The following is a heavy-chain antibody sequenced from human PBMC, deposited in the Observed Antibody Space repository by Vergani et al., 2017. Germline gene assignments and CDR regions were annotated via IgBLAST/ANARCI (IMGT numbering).Heavy chain of an antibody. CDR3: ARDRSSSIGWKGDFDY. V-gene: IGHV3-33*01. Sequence: QVQLVESGGGVVQPGRSLRLSCAASGFTFSSYGMHWVRQAPGKGLEWVAVIWYDGSNKYYADSVKGRFTISRDNSKNTLYLHMNSLGAEDTAVYYCARDRSSSIGWKGDFDYWGQGTLVTVSS. J-gene: IGHJ4*02. D-gene: IGHD6-19*01. CDR1: GFTFSSYG. CDR2: IWYDGSNK.